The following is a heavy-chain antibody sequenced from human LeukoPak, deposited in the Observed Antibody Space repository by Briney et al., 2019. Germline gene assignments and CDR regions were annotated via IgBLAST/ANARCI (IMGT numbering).Heavy chain of an antibody. CDR2: LYYSGIT. D-gene: IGHD3-16*01. Sequence: PSETLSLTCTVSGDSIRSSSYYWGWIRQPPGKGLEWIGSLYYSGITYYNPSLKSRVTISVDTSKNQFSLKLNSVTAADTAVYYCARRGNWFDPWGQGTPVTVSS. CDR3: ARRGNWFDP. J-gene: IGHJ5*02. V-gene: IGHV4-39*01. CDR1: GDSIRSSSYY.